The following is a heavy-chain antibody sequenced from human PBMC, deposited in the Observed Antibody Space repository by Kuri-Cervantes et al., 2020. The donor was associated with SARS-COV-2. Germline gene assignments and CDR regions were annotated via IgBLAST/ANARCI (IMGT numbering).Heavy chain of an antibody. D-gene: IGHD5-18*01. CDR3: ARDPGGYSYGYMWAFDI. Sequence: GGSLRLSCAASGFTFDDYGMSWVRQAPGKGLEWVSGINWNGGSTGYADSVKGRFTISRDNAKNSLYLQMNSLRAEDTAVYYCARDPGGYSYGYMWAFDIWGQGTMVTVSS. CDR2: INWNGGST. J-gene: IGHJ3*02. CDR1: GFTFDDYG. V-gene: IGHV3-20*04.